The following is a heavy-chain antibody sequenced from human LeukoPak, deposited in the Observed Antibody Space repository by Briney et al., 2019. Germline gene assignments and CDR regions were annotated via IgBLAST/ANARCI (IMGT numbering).Heavy chain of an antibody. J-gene: IGHJ4*02. CDR2: IYYSGST. CDR3: ARASGNYYEDFVY. CDR1: GGSISSSSYY. D-gene: IGHD1-26*01. V-gene: IGHV4-39*02. Sequence: PSETLSLTCAVSGGSISSSSYYWGWIRQPPGKGLQWIGSIYYSGSTYYSPSLKSRVTISVDTSKNHFSLKLSSVTAADTAVYYCARASGNYYEDFVYWGQGTLVTASS.